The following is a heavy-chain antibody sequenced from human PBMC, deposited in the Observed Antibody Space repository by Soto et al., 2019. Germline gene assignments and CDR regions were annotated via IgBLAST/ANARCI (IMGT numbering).Heavy chain of an antibody. V-gene: IGHV3-30-3*01. CDR3: ASAKRGYDYLGGMDV. J-gene: IGHJ6*02. Sequence: PGGSLRLSCAASGFTFSSYAMHWVRQAPGKGLEWVAVISYDGSNKYYADSVKGRFTISRDNSKNTLYLQMNSLRAEDTAVYYCASAKRGYDYLGGMDVWGQGTTVTVSS. CDR1: GFTFSSYA. CDR2: ISYDGSNK. D-gene: IGHD5-12*01.